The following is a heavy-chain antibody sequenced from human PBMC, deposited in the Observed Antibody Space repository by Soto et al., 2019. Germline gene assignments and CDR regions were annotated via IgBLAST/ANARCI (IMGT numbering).Heavy chain of an antibody. CDR3: ARSSQSTVTTSDY. J-gene: IGHJ4*02. CDR2: IYYSGST. Sequence: PSETLSLTRTVSGGSISSGGYYWSWIRQHPGKGLEWIGYIYYSGSTYYNPSLKSRVTISVDTSKNQFSLKLSSVTAADTAVYNCARSSQSTVTTSDYWGQGTLVTVSS. CDR1: GGSISSGGYY. V-gene: IGHV4-31*03. D-gene: IGHD4-17*01.